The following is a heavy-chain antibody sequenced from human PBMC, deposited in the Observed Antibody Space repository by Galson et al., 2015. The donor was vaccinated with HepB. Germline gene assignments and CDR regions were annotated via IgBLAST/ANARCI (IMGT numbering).Heavy chain of an antibody. Sequence: SLRLSCAASGFTFSSYDMHWVRQATGKGLEWVSAIGTAGDTYYPGSVKGRFTISRENAKNSLYLQMNSLRAGDTAVYYCARRVRSGGMDVWGQGTTVTVSS. CDR1: GFTFSSYD. D-gene: IGHD2-8*02. CDR3: ARRVRSGGMDV. CDR2: IGTAGDT. J-gene: IGHJ6*02. V-gene: IGHV3-13*01.